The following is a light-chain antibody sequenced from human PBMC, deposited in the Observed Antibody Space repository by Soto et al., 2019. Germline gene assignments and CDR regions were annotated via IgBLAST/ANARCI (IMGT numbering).Light chain of an antibody. CDR3: QQYGSSVYT. CDR2: GAS. V-gene: IGKV3-20*01. J-gene: IGKJ2*01. Sequence: EIVLTQSPGTLSLSPGERATLSCRASQSVSSSYLAWYQQKPGQAPRLLIYGASSRATGIPDRFSGSGSRTDFTLTISRVEPEDFAVYYCQQYGSSVYTFGQGTKLEIK. CDR1: QSVSSSY.